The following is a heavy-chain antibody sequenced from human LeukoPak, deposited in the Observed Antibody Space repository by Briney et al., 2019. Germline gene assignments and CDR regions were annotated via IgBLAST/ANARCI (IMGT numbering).Heavy chain of an antibody. V-gene: IGHV1-2*02. CDR2: INPNSGDT. D-gene: IGHD1-26*01. Sequence: ASVKVSCKASGYTFTGYYMHWVRQAPGQGLEWMGWINPNSGDTNFAQKFQGRVTMTGDTSISTAYMELSRLRSDDTAVYYCARSGRGTYYYFDLWGQGTLVTVSS. CDR3: ARSGRGTYYYFDL. CDR1: GYTFTGYY. J-gene: IGHJ4*02.